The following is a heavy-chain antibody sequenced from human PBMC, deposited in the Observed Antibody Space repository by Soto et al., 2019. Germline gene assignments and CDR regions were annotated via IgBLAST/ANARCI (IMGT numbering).Heavy chain of an antibody. V-gene: IGHV1-69*08. CDR2: IIPILGIA. CDR1: GGTFSSYT. D-gene: IGHD2-2*01. Sequence: QVQLVQSGAEVKKPGSSVKVSCKASGGTFSSYTISWVRQAPGQGLEWMGRIIPILGIANYAQKFQGSVTITADKSTSTAYMELSSLRSEDTAVYYCARERGDVVVPAAYNWFDPWGQGTLVTVSS. CDR3: ARERGDVVVPAAYNWFDP. J-gene: IGHJ5*02.